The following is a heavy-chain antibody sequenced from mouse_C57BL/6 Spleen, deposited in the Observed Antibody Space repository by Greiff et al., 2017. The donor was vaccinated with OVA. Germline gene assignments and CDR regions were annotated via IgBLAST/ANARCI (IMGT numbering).Heavy chain of an antibody. V-gene: IGHV5-9-1*02. CDR1: GFTFSSYA. J-gene: IGHJ4*01. CDR3: TREENKGAMDY. CDR2: ISSGGDYI. Sequence: EVQRVESGEGLVKPGGSLKLSCAASGFTFSSYAMSWVRQTPEKRLEWVAYISSGGDYIYYADTVKGRFTISRDNARNTLYLQMSSLKSEDTAMYYCTREENKGAMDYWGQGTSVTVSS.